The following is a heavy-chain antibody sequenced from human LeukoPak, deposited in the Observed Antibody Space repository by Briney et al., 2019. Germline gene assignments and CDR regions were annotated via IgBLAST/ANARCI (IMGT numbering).Heavy chain of an antibody. V-gene: IGHV3-23*01. J-gene: IGHJ3*02. CDR1: GFTFRSYA. Sequence: GGSLRLPCAASGFTFRSYAMNWVRQAPGKGLEWVSAISGSGSATYYADSVKGRFTISRDNSKNTLYLQMNSLRAEDTAVYYCAKDQYGEAFDIWGPGTMVTVSS. D-gene: IGHD4-17*01. CDR2: ISGSGSAT. CDR3: AKDQYGEAFDI.